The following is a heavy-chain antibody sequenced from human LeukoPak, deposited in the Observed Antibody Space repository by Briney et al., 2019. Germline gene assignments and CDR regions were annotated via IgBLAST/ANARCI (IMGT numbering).Heavy chain of an antibody. Sequence: ASVKVSCKASGYTFTSYGISWVRQAPGQGLEWMGWISAYNGNTNYAQKLQGRVTMTTDTSTSTAYMELRSLRSDDTAVYYCARDSMGFYGSGSGTWGQGTLVTVSS. CDR1: GYTFTSYG. CDR2: ISAYNGNT. CDR3: ARDSMGFYGSGSGT. J-gene: IGHJ5*02. V-gene: IGHV1-18*01. D-gene: IGHD3-10*01.